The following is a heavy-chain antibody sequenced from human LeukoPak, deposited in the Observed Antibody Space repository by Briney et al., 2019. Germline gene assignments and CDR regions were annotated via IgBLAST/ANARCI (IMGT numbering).Heavy chain of an antibody. CDR3: ARRNDRFVY. CDR1: GYIITSYW. Sequence: RGESLQICANSAGYIITSYWIACWRQMPGKGLEWMGIIYPGDSDTRYSPSFQGQVTISADKSISTAYLQWSRLKASDSAIHYCARRNDRFVYCGQGTLVTVSP. J-gene: IGHJ4*02. V-gene: IGHV5-51*01. D-gene: IGHD1-1*01. CDR2: IYPGDSDT.